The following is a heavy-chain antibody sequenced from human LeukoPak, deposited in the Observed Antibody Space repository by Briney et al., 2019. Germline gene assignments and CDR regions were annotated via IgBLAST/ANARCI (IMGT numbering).Heavy chain of an antibody. J-gene: IGHJ4*02. CDR2: ISGSGGST. V-gene: IGHV3-23*01. CDR1: GFTFSSYA. Sequence: GGSLRLSCAASGFTFSSYAMSWVRRAPGKGLEWVSAISGSGGSTYYADSVKGRFTISRDNSKNTLYLQMNSLRAEDTAVYYCAKGGSSGYYFPFDYWGQGTLVTVS. D-gene: IGHD3-22*01. CDR3: AKGGSSGYYFPFDY.